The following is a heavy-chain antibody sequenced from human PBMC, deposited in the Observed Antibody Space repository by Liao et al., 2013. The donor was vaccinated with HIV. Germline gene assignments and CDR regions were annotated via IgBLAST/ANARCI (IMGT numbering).Heavy chain of an antibody. CDR2: IYTSGST. J-gene: IGHJ6*03. D-gene: IGHD3-3*01. CDR1: GGSISSGSYY. V-gene: IGHV4-61*02. CDR3: ARSSEGFWSGYYIPKYMDV. Sequence: QVQLQESGPGLVKPSETLSLTCTVSGGSISSGSYYWSWIRQPAGKGLEWIGRIYTSGSTNYNPSLKSRVTISVDTSKNQFSLKLSSVTAADTAVYYCARSSEGFWSGYYIPKYMDVWGKGTTVTVSS.